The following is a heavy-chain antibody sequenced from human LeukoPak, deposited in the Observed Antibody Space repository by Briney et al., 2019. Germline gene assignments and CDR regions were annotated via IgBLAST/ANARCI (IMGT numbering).Heavy chain of an antibody. CDR2: INQDGSEK. J-gene: IGHJ6*03. D-gene: IGHD4-23*01. CDR3: AGNPSYYYMDV. CDR1: GFTFDDYW. Sequence: GGSLRLSCGASGFTFDDYWMSWVRQAPGQGLEWVANINQDGSEKYYLDSAKGRFTISRDNSKNTLYLQMNSLRAEDTAVYYCAGNPSYYYMDVWGKGTTVTVSS. V-gene: IGHV3-7*01.